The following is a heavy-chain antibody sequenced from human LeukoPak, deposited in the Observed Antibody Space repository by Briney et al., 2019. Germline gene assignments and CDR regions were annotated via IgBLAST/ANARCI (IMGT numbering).Heavy chain of an antibody. J-gene: IGHJ4*02. CDR1: GFTFSSYA. Sequence: GGSLRLSCAASGFTFSSYAMSWVRQAPGKGLEWVSAISGSGGSTYYADSVKGRFTISRDNSKNTLYLQMNSLRAEDTAVYYCARRQVGSSWYGGYDYWAREPWSPSPQ. V-gene: IGHV3-23*01. D-gene: IGHD6-13*01. CDR3: ARRQVGSSWYGGYDY. CDR2: ISGSGGST.